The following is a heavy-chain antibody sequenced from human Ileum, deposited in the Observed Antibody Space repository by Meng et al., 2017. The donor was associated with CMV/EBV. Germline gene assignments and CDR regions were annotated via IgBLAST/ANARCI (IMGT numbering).Heavy chain of an antibody. J-gene: IGHJ4*02. Sequence: SGFTFSSYAMSWVRQAPGKGLEWVSAISGSGGSTYYADSVKGRFTISRDNSKNTLYLQMNSLRAEDTAVYYCAKKNYNGIAAAGTGYWGQGTLVTVSS. CDR1: GFTFSSYA. V-gene: IGHV3-23*01. CDR2: ISGSGGST. D-gene: IGHD6-13*01. CDR3: AKKNYNGIAAAGTGY.